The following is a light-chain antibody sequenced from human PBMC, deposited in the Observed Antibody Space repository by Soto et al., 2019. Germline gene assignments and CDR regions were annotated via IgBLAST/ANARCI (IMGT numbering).Light chain of an antibody. Sequence: DIQMTQSPSSLSASVGDRVTITCRASQGISNYLAWYQQKPGKVPKLLIYAASTLQSGVPSRFSGSGSRTDFTLTISSLQPEDVATYYSQKYNSAPFTFGPGTKVDIK. J-gene: IGKJ3*01. CDR3: QKYNSAPFT. CDR1: QGISNY. CDR2: AAS. V-gene: IGKV1-27*01.